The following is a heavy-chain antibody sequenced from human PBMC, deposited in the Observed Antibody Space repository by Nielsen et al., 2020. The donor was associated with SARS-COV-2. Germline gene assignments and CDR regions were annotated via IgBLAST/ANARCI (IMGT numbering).Heavy chain of an antibody. CDR1: GGSISSYY. J-gene: IGHJ6*03. CDR2: IYTSGST. D-gene: IGHD2-2*01. V-gene: IGHV4-59*01. CDR3: ARGRYQPVHYYYYYYYMDV. Sequence: SETLSLTCTVSGGSISSYYWSWVRQPPGKGLEWIGYIYTSGSTNYNPALNSRVTMSVDTSNNQFSLKLSSVTAADTAYYFCARGRYQPVHYYYYYYYMDVWGKGTSVTVSS.